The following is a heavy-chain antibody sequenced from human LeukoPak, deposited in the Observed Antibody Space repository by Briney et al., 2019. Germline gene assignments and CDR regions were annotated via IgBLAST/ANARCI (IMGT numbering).Heavy chain of an antibody. J-gene: IGHJ6*02. CDR1: GFTFSDYY. D-gene: IGHD3-10*01. Sequence: GGSLRLSCAASGFTFSDYYMSWIRQAPGKGLEWVSYISSSGSTIYYADSVKGRFTISRDNAKSSLYLQMNSLRAEDTAVYYCARDLSSPLLWFGEGYYYGMDVWGQGTTVTVSS. CDR2: ISSSGSTI. CDR3: ARDLSSPLLWFGEGYYYGMDV. V-gene: IGHV3-11*01.